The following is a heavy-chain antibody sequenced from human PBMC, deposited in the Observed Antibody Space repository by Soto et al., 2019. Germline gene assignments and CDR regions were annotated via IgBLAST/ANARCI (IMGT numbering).Heavy chain of an antibody. CDR1: GYTFTSYA. CDR3: AREPSDYYGGRDV. Sequence: ASVKVSCKASGYTFTSYAMHWVRQAPGQRLEWMGWINAGNGNTKYSQKFQGRVTITRDTSASTVYMEVSSLRPEDTAVYYCAREPSDYYGGRDVWGQGTTVTVCS. V-gene: IGHV1-3*01. J-gene: IGHJ6*02. CDR2: INAGNGNT.